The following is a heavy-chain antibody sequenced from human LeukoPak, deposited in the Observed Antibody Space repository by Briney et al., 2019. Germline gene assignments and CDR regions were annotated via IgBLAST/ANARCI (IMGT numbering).Heavy chain of an antibody. J-gene: IGHJ4*02. V-gene: IGHV1-18*01. CDR3: ARDRQYCSSTSCSFDY. D-gene: IGHD2-2*01. CDR2: ISAYNGNT. CDR1: GYTFTSYG. Sequence: EASVKVSCKASGYTFTSYGISWVRQAPGQGLEWMGWISAYNGNTNYAQKLQGRVTMTTDTSTSTAYMELRSLRSDDTAVYYCARDRQYCSSTSCSFDYWGQGTLVTVSS.